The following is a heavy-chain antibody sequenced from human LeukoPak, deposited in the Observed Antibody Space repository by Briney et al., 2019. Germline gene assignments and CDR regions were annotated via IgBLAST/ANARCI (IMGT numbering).Heavy chain of an antibody. J-gene: IGHJ4*02. CDR3: ARLENQALDY. Sequence: SETLSLTCTVSGGSIRSGGYYWSWIRQHPGKGLEWIGYIYYSGSTYYNPSLRSRATISVDTSKNQFSLKLSSVTAADTAVYYCARLENQALDYWGQGTLVTVSS. CDR1: GGSIRSGGYY. D-gene: IGHD1-14*01. CDR2: IYYSGST. V-gene: IGHV4-31*03.